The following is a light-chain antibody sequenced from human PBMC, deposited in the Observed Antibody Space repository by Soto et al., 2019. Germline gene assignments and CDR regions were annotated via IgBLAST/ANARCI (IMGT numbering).Light chain of an antibody. Sequence: ACRSLGPPYNISCTGTSSDVGGYNYVSWYQQHPGKAPKLMIYEVSERPSGVPDRFSGSKSGNTASLTVSGLQADDEADYYCSSYSGTNYHYVFGTGTKVT. CDR2: EVS. V-gene: IGLV2-8*02. CDR1: SSDVGGYNY. J-gene: IGLJ1*01. CDR3: SSYSGTNYHYV.